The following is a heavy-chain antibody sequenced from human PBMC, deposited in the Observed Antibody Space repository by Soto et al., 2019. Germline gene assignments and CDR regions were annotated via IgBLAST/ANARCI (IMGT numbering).Heavy chain of an antibody. CDR3: ARGRADPRTYYYYMDV. V-gene: IGHV1-8*01. CDR2: MNPNSGNT. J-gene: IGHJ6*03. CDR1: GYTFTSYD. Sequence: ASVKVSCKASGYTFTSYDINWVRQATGQGLEWMGWMNPNSGNTGYAQKFQGRVTMTRNTSISTAYIELSSLRSEDTAVYYCARGRADPRTYYYYMDVWGKGTTVTVSS. D-gene: IGHD6-25*01.